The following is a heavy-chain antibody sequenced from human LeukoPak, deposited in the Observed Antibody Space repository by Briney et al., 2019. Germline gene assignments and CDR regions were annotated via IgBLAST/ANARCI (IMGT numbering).Heavy chain of an antibody. V-gene: IGHV4-59*08. Sequence: SETLSLTCTVSGGSISSYYWSWIRQPPGKGLEWIGYIYYSGSTNYNPPLKSRVTISVDTSKNQFSLKLSSVTAADTAVYYCARHGSAALFDYWGQGTLVTVSS. CDR2: IYYSGST. CDR3: ARHGSAALFDY. D-gene: IGHD3-3*02. J-gene: IGHJ4*02. CDR1: GGSISSYY.